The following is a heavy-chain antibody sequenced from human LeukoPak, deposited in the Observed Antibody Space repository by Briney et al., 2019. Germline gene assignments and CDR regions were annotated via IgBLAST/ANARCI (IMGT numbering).Heavy chain of an antibody. Sequence: PGGSPRLSCAASGFTFSRYSMNWVRQAPGKGLEWVSYISNRISTIYYADSVKGRFTISRDNAKNSLYLQMNSLRDEDTAVYYCARDLDYYGSGNDYWGQGTLVTVSS. J-gene: IGHJ4*02. V-gene: IGHV3-48*02. CDR2: ISNRISTI. D-gene: IGHD3-10*01. CDR1: GFTFSRYS. CDR3: ARDLDYYGSGNDY.